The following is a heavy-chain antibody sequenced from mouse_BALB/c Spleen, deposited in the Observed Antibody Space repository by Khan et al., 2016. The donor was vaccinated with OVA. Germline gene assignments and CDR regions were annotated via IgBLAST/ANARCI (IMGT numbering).Heavy chain of an antibody. Sequence: EVKLLESGPGLVKPSQSLSLTCTVTGYSITSYYARYWIRQSPGNVLELMGFLSSSGNSNYNPHLNSQSPITRDPSENQFFLQLNSVTAEDTATYSCARISGGDFDYWGQGTTLTVSS. CDR1: GYSITSYYA. CDR3: ARISGGDFDY. J-gene: IGHJ2*01. CDR2: LSSSGNS. V-gene: IGHV3-2*02. D-gene: IGHD4-1*01.